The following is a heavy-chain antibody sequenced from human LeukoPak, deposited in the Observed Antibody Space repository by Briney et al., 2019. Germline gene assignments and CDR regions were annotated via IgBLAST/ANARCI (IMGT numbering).Heavy chain of an antibody. CDR3: ARGSGWYYY. D-gene: IGHD6-19*01. CDR1: GRSISSYY. J-gene: IGHJ4*02. Sequence: SETLSLTCTLSGRSISSYYCSWIRQPPGKGLEWIGYIYYSGTTNYNPSLKSRVSMSVDTSKNQFSLKLSSVTAADTAVYYCARGSGWYYYWGQGTLVTVSS. CDR2: IYYSGTT. V-gene: IGHV4-59*01.